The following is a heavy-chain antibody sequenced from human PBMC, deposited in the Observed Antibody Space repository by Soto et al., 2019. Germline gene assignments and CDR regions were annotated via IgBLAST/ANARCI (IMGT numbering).Heavy chain of an antibody. CDR3: ARVSGSYYYGMDV. CDR2: IYHSGST. Sequence: QVQPQESGPGLVKPSGTLSLTCAVSGGSISSSYWWSWVRQPPGKGLEWIGEIYHSGSTNYNPSLKRRVTISVDKSKNQFSLKLSSVTAADTAVYSCARVSGSYYYGMDVWGQGTTVTVSS. V-gene: IGHV4-4*02. CDR1: GGSISSSYW. D-gene: IGHD3-10*01. J-gene: IGHJ6*02.